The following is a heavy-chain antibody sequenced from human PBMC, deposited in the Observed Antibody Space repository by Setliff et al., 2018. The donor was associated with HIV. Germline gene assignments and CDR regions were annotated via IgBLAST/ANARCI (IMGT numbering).Heavy chain of an antibody. J-gene: IGHJ6*03. CDR2: ISSSSSYI. D-gene: IGHD3-22*01. Sequence: PGGSLRLSCAASGFTFSIYSMNWVRQAPGKGLEWVSSISSSSSYIYYADSVKGRFTISRDNAKNSLYLQMNSLRAEDTAVYYCARDQPRITMIVVVPFPMDVWGKGTTVTVSS. V-gene: IGHV3-21*01. CDR1: GFTFSIYS. CDR3: ARDQPRITMIVVVPFPMDV.